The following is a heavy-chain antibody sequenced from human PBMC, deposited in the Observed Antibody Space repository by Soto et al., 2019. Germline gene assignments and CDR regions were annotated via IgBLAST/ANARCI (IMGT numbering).Heavy chain of an antibody. V-gene: IGHV4-31*03. CDR3: AASPYADFFDY. J-gene: IGHJ4*02. CDR2: ISYSGKS. Sequence: QVQLQESGPGLVTPSQSLSLTCTVSGGSISSGAYYWRWIRQHPGRGLEWIGHISYSGKSDYNPSLDSRVAISLDTPRNPFSLTLSSVTAADTAVYYCAASPYADFFDYWGPGALVTVSA. D-gene: IGHD2-2*01. CDR1: GGSISSGAYY.